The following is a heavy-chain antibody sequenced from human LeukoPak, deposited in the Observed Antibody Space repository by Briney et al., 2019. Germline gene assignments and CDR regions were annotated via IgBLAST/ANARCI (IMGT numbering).Heavy chain of an antibody. CDR2: INYGGTT. Sequence: SETLSLTCTVSGVSISSSNYYWSWIRQPPGREMEWIASINYGGTTYYNPALKSRVTISVDTSKNQFSLKLSSVTAADTAVYYCARSYDSSGYYWGPYYYYGMDVWGQGTTVTVSS. CDR1: GVSISSSNYY. V-gene: IGHV4-39*01. J-gene: IGHJ6*02. CDR3: ARSYDSSGYYWGPYYYYGMDV. D-gene: IGHD3-22*01.